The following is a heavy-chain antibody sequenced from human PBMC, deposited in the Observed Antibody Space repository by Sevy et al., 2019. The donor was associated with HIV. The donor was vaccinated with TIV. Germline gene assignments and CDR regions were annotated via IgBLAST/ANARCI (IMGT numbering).Heavy chain of an antibody. Sequence: SETLSLTCTVSGGSISSSSYYWGWIRQPPGKGLEWIGSIYYSGSTYYNPSLKSRVTISVDTSKNQLSLKLSSVTAADTAVYYCARRRIAAAIYYYYYGMDVWGHGTTVTVSS. CDR3: ARRRIAAAIYYYYYGMDV. CDR2: IYYSGST. V-gene: IGHV4-39*01. J-gene: IGHJ6*02. CDR1: GGSISSSSYY. D-gene: IGHD6-13*01.